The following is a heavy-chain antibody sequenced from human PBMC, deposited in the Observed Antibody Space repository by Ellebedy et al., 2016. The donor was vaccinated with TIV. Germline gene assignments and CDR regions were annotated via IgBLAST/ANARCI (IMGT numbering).Heavy chain of an antibody. CDR2: IYYSGST. D-gene: IGHD5-18*01. CDR1: GGSFSGYY. J-gene: IGHJ6*02. CDR3: ARDEDTAMVGRYGMDV. V-gene: IGHV4-59*01. Sequence: GSLRLSCAVYGGSFSGYYWSWIRQPPGKGLEWIGYIYYSGSTNYNPSLKSRVTISVDTSKNQFSLKLSSVTAADTAVYYCARDEDTAMVGRYGMDVWGQGTTVTVSS.